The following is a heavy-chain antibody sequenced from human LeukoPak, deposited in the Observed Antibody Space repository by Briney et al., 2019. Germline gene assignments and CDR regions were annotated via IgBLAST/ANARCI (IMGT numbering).Heavy chain of an antibody. D-gene: IGHD3-3*01. V-gene: IGHV3-23*01. J-gene: IGHJ4*02. Sequence: GGSLRLSCAASGFTFSTYAMNWVRQAPGKGLGWVSTISGAGGNTYYADSVKGRFTISRDNSKNTLYLQMNSLRAEDTALYYCAKVTEDYSDFWSSFYFYFDYWGQGTLVTVSS. CDR3: AKVTEDYSDFWSSFYFYFDY. CDR1: GFTFSTYA. CDR2: ISGAGGNT.